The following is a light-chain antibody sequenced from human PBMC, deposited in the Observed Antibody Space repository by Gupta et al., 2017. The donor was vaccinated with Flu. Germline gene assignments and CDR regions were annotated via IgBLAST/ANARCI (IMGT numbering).Light chain of an antibody. Sequence: DIQLTQSPSTLSASVGDRVTITCRASQSITGWLAWYQQKPGKAPKLLIYKASNLGSGVPSRFSGSGSGTEFTLTISSLQPDDFAAYYCQQYNSYTGTFGQGTRVEIK. CDR1: QSITGW. CDR3: QQYNSYTGT. J-gene: IGKJ1*01. V-gene: IGKV1-5*03. CDR2: KAS.